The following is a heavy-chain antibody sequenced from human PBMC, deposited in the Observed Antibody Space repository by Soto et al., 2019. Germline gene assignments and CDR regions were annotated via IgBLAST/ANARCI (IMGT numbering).Heavy chain of an antibody. Sequence: GESLKISCKGSGYSFTSYWIGWVRQMPGKGLEWMGIIYPGDSDTRYSPSFQGQVTISADKSISTAYLQWSSLKASDTAMDYCDRHPKRPVAASCYFGYWGQATLVTVSS. J-gene: IGHJ4*02. CDR2: IYPGDSDT. CDR3: DRHPKRPVAASCYFGY. D-gene: IGHD6-6*01. CDR1: GYSFTSYW. V-gene: IGHV5-51*01.